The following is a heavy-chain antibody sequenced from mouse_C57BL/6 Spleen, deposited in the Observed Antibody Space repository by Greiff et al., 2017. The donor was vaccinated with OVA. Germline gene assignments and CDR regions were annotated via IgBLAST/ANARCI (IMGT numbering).Heavy chain of an antibody. CDR2: IYPGSGSP. J-gene: IGHJ4*01. CDR3: ARSGDGYSASYAMDY. CDR1: GYTFTSYW. V-gene: IGHV1-55*01. Sequence: QVQLKQPGAELVKPGASVKMSCKASGYTFTSYWITWVKQRPGQGLEWIGDIYPGSGSPNYNEKFKSKATLTVYTSSSTAYMQLSSLTSEDSAVYYCARSGDGYSASYAMDYWGQGTSVTVSS. D-gene: IGHD2-3*01.